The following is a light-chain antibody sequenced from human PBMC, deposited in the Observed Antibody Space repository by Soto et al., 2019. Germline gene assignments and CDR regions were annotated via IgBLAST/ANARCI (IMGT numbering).Light chain of an antibody. J-gene: IGKJ1*01. Sequence: DIQMTQSPSSLSASVGDRVTITCRASQGISNYLAWYQQKPGKVPKLLIYAASTLQSGVPSRFSGSGSGTEFTLTITRLHPEDFASYYCQKYDNVPRTFGQGTKVEIK. CDR3: QKYDNVPRT. CDR2: AAS. CDR1: QGISNY. V-gene: IGKV1-27*01.